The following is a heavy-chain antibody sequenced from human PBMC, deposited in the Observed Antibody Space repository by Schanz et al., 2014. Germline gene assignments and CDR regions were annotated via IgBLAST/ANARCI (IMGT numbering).Heavy chain of an antibody. V-gene: IGHV3-7*01. CDR1: GFSFVDAW. D-gene: IGHD3-10*01. J-gene: IGHJ4*02. CDR3: ARSEMDRGVIWGY. CDR2: IRQEGSEK. Sequence: EVQVVESGGGLVQPGGSLRLSCAASGFSFVDAWMSWVRQAPGRGLEWVANIRQEGSEKYYVDSVKGRFTVSRDDAKNSLYLQMNSLRVEDTAVYYCARSEMDRGVIWGYWGQGTLVTVSS.